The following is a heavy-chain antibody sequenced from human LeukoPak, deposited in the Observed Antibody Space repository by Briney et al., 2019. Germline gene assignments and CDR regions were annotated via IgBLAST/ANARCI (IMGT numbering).Heavy chain of an antibody. CDR2: IWYDGSNK. D-gene: IGHD3-22*01. J-gene: IGHJ4*02. CDR1: GFTFSSFG. V-gene: IGHV3-33*06. CDR3: AKDRGKTYYYDSSGYFDY. Sequence: VGSLRLSCAVSGFTFSSFGMHGVRQAPGKGLEWVAVIWYDGSNKYYADSVKGRFTISRDNSKNTLYLHMNSLRAEDTAVYYCAKDRGKTYYYDSSGYFDYWGQGTLVTVSS.